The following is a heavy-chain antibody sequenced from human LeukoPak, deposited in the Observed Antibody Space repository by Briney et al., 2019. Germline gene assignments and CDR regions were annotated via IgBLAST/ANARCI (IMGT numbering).Heavy chain of an antibody. CDR3: AKDATASPYFHWFDN. V-gene: IGHV3-23*01. CDR1: GCTFSGYA. D-gene: IGHD3-9*01. J-gene: IGHJ4*02. CDR2: ISRGDRT. Sequence: GGSLRLSCAASGCTFSGYAMNGVRQAPGKGLEGVAGISRGDRTFHAESVKGRFTISRDKSKDTLYLQMNSLRAEDTAVYYCAKDATASPYFHWFDNWGQGTQVIVSS.